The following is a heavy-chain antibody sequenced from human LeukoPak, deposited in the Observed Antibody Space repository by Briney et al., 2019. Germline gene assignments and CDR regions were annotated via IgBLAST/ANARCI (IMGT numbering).Heavy chain of an antibody. CDR2: IIPIFGTA. J-gene: IGHJ6*03. CDR3: ARRGSIAARPSWGYYYMDV. V-gene: IGHV1-69*01. CDR1: VCTFIIYA. D-gene: IGHD6-6*01. Sequence: ASVTVSFTSSVCTFIIYAISWVRQAPGQGLEWRGGIIPIFGTANYAQTFQGRVTITADESTSTAYMELSSLRSEDTAVYYCARRGSIAARPSWGYYYMDVWGKGTTVTVSS.